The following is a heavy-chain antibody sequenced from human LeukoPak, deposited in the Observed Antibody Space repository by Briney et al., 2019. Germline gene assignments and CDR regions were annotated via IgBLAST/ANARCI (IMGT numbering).Heavy chain of an antibody. Sequence: ASVKVSCKASGYIFTNYGISWVRQAPGQGLEWMGWISGYSGNTNSAQKLQGRVTMTTDTPTSTAYMELRGLSFDDTAVYYCARDAATRREGYNSDYWGQGTLVTVSS. CDR1: GYIFTNYG. V-gene: IGHV1-18*01. J-gene: IGHJ4*02. CDR2: ISGYSGNT. D-gene: IGHD5-24*01. CDR3: ARDAATRREGYNSDY.